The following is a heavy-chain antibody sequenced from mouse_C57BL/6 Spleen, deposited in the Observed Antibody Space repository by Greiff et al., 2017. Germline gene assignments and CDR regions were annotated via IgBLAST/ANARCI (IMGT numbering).Heavy chain of an antibody. CDR3: ARECDSNYPWFAY. D-gene: IGHD2-5*01. CDR2: ISDCGSYT. Sequence: EVKVEESGGGLVKPGGSLKLSCAASGFTFSSYAMSWVRQTPEKRLEWVATISDCGSYTYYPDNVKGRFTISRDNAKNNLYLQMSHLKSEDTAMYYCARECDSNYPWFAYWGQGTLVTVSA. CDR1: GFTFSSYA. V-gene: IGHV5-4*01. J-gene: IGHJ3*01.